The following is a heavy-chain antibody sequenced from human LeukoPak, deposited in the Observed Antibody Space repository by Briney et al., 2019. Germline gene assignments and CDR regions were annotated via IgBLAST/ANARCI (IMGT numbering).Heavy chain of an antibody. CDR1: GXTVSSNY. D-gene: IGHD1-7*01. CDR3: VRGRHEYELPTTGLDV. V-gene: IGHV3-53*04. CDR2: IYTGGST. J-gene: IGHJ6*02. Sequence: PGGSLRLSCAASGXTVSSNYMTWVRQAPGKGLEWVSVIYTGGSTMYGDSVKGRFTTSRHDSKNTLYLQMNSLRPEDTAVYYCVRGRHEYELPTTGLDVWGQGTTVTVSS.